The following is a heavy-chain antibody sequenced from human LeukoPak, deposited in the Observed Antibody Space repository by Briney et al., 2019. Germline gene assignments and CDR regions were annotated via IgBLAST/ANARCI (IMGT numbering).Heavy chain of an antibody. CDR3: SSGSYYFSLDY. J-gene: IGHJ4*02. Sequence: SQTLSLTCNVSGGSISSGDYYWSWMRQPPGKGLEWIGHIYYSGSTYYNPSLKSRVTISVDTSKHQFSLKLSSVTAADTAVYYCSSGSYYFSLDYWGQGTLVTVSS. D-gene: IGHD3-10*01. CDR1: GGSISSGDYY. CDR2: IYYSGST. V-gene: IGHV4-30-4*01.